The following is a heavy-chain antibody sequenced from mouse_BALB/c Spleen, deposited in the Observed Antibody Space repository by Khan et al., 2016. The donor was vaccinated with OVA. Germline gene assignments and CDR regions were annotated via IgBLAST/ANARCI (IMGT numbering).Heavy chain of an antibody. CDR2: ISSAGDYT. D-gene: IGHD4-1*01. J-gene: IGHJ3*01. Sequence: EVQRVESGGDLVRPGGFLKLSCSASGFTFSTYSMSWVRQTPDKRLEWVATISSAGDYTFFPDSVKGRFTISRDNARNTLYVQMSSLGSEDTAMYYCASHLTGSFAYWGQGTLVTVSA. CDR1: GFTFSTYS. CDR3: ASHLTGSFAY. V-gene: IGHV5-6*01.